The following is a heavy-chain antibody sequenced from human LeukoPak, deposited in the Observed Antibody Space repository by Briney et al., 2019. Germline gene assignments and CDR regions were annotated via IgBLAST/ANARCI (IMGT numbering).Heavy chain of an antibody. CDR2: IDSNGGGA. V-gene: IGHV3-74*03. D-gene: IGHD2-2*01. Sequence: PGGSLRLSCATSGFTFNIYWMQWVRQVPGKGLVWVSRIDSNGGGATYADSVKGRFTTSRDNGNNTMYLQMNSLRAEDTAIYYCARAKYSSRWPLDYWGQGALVTVSS. CDR3: ARAKYSSRWPLDY. CDR1: GFTFNIYW. J-gene: IGHJ4*02.